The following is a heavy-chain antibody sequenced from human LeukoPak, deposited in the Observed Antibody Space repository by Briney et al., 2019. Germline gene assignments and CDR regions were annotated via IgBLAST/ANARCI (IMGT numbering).Heavy chain of an antibody. CDR1: GFTFSSYG. D-gene: IGHD2-2*01. V-gene: IGHV3-30*03. CDR2: ISYDGSNK. CDR3: ARDGYCSSTSCLDYYGMDV. J-gene: IGHJ6*02. Sequence: PGGSLRLSCAASGFTFSSYGMHWVRQAPGKGLEWVAVISYDGSNKYYADSVKGRFTISRDNSKNTLYLQMNSLRAEDTAVYYCARDGYCSSTSCLDYYGMDVWGQGTTVTVSS.